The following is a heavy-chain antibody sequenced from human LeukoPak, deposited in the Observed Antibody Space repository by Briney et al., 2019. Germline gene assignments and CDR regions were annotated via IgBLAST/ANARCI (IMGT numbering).Heavy chain of an antibody. CDR2: INPSGGST. Sequence: GASVKVSCKASGYTFTSYYVHWVRQAPGQGLEWMGIINPSGGSTSYAQKFQGRVTMTRDTSTSTVYMELSSLRSEDTAVYYCARGWSGYPLYYGMDVWGQGTTVTVSS. D-gene: IGHD3-3*01. CDR3: ARGWSGYPLYYGMDV. J-gene: IGHJ6*02. V-gene: IGHV1-46*01. CDR1: GYTFTSYY.